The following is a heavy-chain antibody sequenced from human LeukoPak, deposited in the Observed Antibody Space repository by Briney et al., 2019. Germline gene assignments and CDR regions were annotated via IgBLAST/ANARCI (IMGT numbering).Heavy chain of an antibody. CDR2: IYSGGST. CDR1: GFTVSSNY. V-gene: IGHV3-53*01. J-gene: IGHJ5*02. Sequence: GGSLRLSCAASGFTVSSNYMSWVRQAPGKGLEWVSVIYSGGSTYYADSVKGRFTISRDNSKNTLYLQMNSLRAEDTAVYYCARDRDSPGPYSSRPFPAAWGQGTLVTVSS. CDR3: ARDRDSPGPYSSRPFPAA. D-gene: IGHD6-13*01.